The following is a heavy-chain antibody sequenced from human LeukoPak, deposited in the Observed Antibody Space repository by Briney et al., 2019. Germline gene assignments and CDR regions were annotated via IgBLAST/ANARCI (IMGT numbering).Heavy chain of an antibody. V-gene: IGHV4-39*01. D-gene: IGHD5-18*01. CDR2: IYYSGGT. Sequence: SETLSLTCTVSGGSISSSSYYWGWIRQPPGKGLEWIGSIYYSGGTYYNPSLKSRVTISVDTSKNQFSLKLSSVTAADTAVYYCARQGYSYGPKYYFDYWGQGTLVTVSS. J-gene: IGHJ4*02. CDR1: GGSISSSSYY. CDR3: ARQGYSYGPKYYFDY.